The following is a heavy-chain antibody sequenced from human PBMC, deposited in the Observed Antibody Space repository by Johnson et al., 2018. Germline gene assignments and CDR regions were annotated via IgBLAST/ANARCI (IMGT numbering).Heavy chain of an antibody. CDR1: GFTFSDYA. J-gene: IGHJ3*02. CDR3: TRDDYGGKDDAFYI. CDR2: IRPKVYGGTT. Sequence: VQLVESGGGVVQPGRSLRLSCTASGFTFSDYALSWYRQAPGKGLEWVGFIRPKVYGGTTEYAASVEARFIISRDDSKNIAYLQMNSLKSEDTALYYCTRDDYGGKDDAFYIWGQGTMVTVAS. D-gene: IGHD4-23*01. V-gene: IGHV3-49*03.